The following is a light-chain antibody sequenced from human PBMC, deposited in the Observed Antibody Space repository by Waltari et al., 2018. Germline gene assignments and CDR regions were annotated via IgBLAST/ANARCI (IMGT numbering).Light chain of an antibody. Sequence: DIMMTQSPDSLAVSLGERATIDCTSSQSVLYSSTNKNYLAWYQQKPGQPPKLLIYWSSTRESGVPDRFSGSGSGTAFTLTISSLQAEDVAVYYCQQYYTTPLTFGGGTKVEIK. CDR3: QQYYTTPLT. CDR2: WSS. V-gene: IGKV4-1*01. CDR1: QSVLYSSTNKNY. J-gene: IGKJ4*01.